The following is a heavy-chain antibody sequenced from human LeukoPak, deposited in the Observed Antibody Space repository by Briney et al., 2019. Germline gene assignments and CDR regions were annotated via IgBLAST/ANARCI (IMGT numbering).Heavy chain of an antibody. CDR1: GGSFSGYY. J-gene: IGHJ4*02. Sequence: PSETLSLTCAVHGGSFSGYYWSWIRQPLGKGLEWIGEINHSGSTNYNPSLKSRVTISVDTSKNQFSPKLSSVTAADTAVYYCARGRKYYDFWSGYYNFDYWGQGTLVTVSS. D-gene: IGHD3-3*01. CDR3: ARGRKYYDFWSGYYNFDY. CDR2: INHSGST. V-gene: IGHV4-34*01.